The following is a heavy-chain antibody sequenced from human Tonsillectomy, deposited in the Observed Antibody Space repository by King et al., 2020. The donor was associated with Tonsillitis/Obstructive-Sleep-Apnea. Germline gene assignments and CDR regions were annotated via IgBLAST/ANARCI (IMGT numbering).Heavy chain of an antibody. J-gene: IGHJ4*02. V-gene: IGHV4-59*08. Sequence: VQLQESGPGLVKPSETLSLTCTVSGGSISSYYWSWIRQPPGKGLEWIGYIYYSGSTNYNPSLKSRVTISVDTSKNQFSLKLSSVTAADTAVYYCARHAYYDFWSGYYTVVPYFDYRGQGTLVTVSS. D-gene: IGHD3-3*01. CDR2: IYYSGST. CDR1: GGSISSYY. CDR3: ARHAYYDFWSGYYTVVPYFDY.